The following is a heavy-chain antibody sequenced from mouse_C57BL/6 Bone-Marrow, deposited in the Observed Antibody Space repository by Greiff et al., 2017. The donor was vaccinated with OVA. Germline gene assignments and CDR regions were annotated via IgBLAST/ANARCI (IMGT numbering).Heavy chain of an antibody. J-gene: IGHJ4*01. CDR2: ISGGGGNT. V-gene: IGHV5-9*01. Sequence: EVMLVESGGGLVKPGGSLKLSCAASGFTFSSYTMSWVRQTPEKRLEWVATISGGGGNTYYPDSVKGRFTISRDNAKNTLYLQMSRLRSEDTALYYCARLDSSGYGYAMDYWGQGTSVTVSS. D-gene: IGHD3-2*02. CDR3: ARLDSSGYGYAMDY. CDR1: GFTFSSYT.